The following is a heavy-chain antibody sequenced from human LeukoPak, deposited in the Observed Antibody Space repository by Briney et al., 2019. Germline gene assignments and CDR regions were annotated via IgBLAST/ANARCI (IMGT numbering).Heavy chain of an antibody. CDR2: FDPEDGET. CDR1: GYTLTELS. V-gene: IGHV1-24*01. Sequence: ASVKVSCKVSGYTLTELSMHWVRQAPGKGLEWMGGFDPEDGETIYAQKFQGRVTMTEDTSTDTAYMELSSLRSEDTAVYYCATGPYSSGWYGRDYWGQGTLVTVSS. D-gene: IGHD6-19*01. J-gene: IGHJ4*02. CDR3: ATGPYSSGWYGRDY.